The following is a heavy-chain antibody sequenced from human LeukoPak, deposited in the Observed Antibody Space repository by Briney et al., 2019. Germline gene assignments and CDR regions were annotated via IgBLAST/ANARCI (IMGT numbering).Heavy chain of an antibody. CDR3: ASTGLLEDY. Sequence: SETLSLTCTVSGGSISSSSYYWGWIRQPPGKGLEWIGYIYYSGSTYYNPSLKSRVTISVDTSKNQFSLKLSSVTAADTAVYYCASTGLLEDYWGQGTLVTVSS. V-gene: IGHV4-30-4*08. J-gene: IGHJ4*02. D-gene: IGHD3-9*01. CDR2: IYYSGST. CDR1: GGSISSSSYY.